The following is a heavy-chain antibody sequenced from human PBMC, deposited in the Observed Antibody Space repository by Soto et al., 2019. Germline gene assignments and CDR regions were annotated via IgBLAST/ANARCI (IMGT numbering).Heavy chain of an antibody. CDR1: GYSITSYW. D-gene: IGHD2-2*02. Sequence: GQLRKIARQGCGYSITSYWISWVRKMPGKGLEWMGRIDPSDSYTNYSPSFQGHVTISADKSISTAYLQWSSLKASDTAMYYCASSYCSSTSCYTYYGMDVWGQGTTVTVSS. J-gene: IGHJ6*02. CDR3: ASSYCSSTSCYTYYGMDV. CDR2: IDPSDSYT. V-gene: IGHV5-10-1*01.